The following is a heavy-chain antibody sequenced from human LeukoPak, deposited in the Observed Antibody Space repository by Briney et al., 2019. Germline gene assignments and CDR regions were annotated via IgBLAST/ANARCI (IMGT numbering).Heavy chain of an antibody. CDR3: TGGRYDYVWGDNFDH. J-gene: IGHJ4*02. Sequence: GGSLRLSCAASGLTFSGSAMHWVRQASGEWRVGVGRLRSKANSYATAYAASGKGRFTISRDDSKNTAYLQMNSLKTEDTGVYYCTGGRYDYVWGDNFDHWGQGTLVTVSS. D-gene: IGHD3-16*01. V-gene: IGHV3-73*01. CDR1: GLTFSGSA. CDR2: LRSKANSYAT.